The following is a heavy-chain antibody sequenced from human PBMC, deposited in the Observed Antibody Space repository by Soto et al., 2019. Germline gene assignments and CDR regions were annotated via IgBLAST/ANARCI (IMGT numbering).Heavy chain of an antibody. CDR2: VSYSGST. J-gene: IGHJ4*02. D-gene: IGHD3-3*01. V-gene: IGHV4-39*01. CDR3: ARGHGGITVFGAPGHFDY. Sequence: SETLSLTCTVSGDSISSSTYYWGWIRQPPGKGLEWIGSVSYSGSTYYNPPLKSRVTISVDTSKNQFSLKVSSVSAADTAVYYCARGHGGITVFGAPGHFDYWGQGTLVTASS. CDR1: GDSISSSTYY.